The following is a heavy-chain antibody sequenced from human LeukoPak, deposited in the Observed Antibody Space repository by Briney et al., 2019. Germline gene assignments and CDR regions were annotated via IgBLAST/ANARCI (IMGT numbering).Heavy chain of an antibody. V-gene: IGHV4-31*03. D-gene: IGHD1-26*01. CDR1: GGSISSGGYY. Sequence: KSSQTLSLTCTVSGGSISSGGYYWSWVRQHPGKGLEWIGYIYYSGSTYYSPSLKSRVTISVDTSKNQFSLKLSSVTAADTAVYYCARDLVGATIFDYWGQGTLVTVSS. J-gene: IGHJ4*02. CDR2: IYYSGST. CDR3: ARDLVGATIFDY.